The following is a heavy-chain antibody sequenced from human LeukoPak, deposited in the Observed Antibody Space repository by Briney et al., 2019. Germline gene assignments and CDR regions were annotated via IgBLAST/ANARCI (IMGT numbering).Heavy chain of an antibody. J-gene: IGHJ6*02. CDR1: GGSVSSGTYY. CDR3: ARVPPALGYFDWAYDYYYYYGMDV. Sequence: PSETLSLTCTVSGGSVSSGTYYWAWIRQPPGKGLEYIGIIHYTGSTFYHPSLRGRVTISVDTSKNQFSLNLSSVTAADTAVYYCARVPPALGYFDWAYDYYYYYGMDVWGQGTTVTVSS. CDR2: IHYTGST. D-gene: IGHD3-9*01. V-gene: IGHV4-39*02.